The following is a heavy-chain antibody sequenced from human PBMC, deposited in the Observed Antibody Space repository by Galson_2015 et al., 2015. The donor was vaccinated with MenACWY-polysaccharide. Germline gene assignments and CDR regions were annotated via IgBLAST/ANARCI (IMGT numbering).Heavy chain of an antibody. CDR2: IKKDGSEK. CDR1: GFTFKNYW. CDR3: ARGHYGMDV. V-gene: IGHV3-7*01. Sequence: SLRLSCAVSGFTFKNYWMSWVRQAPGKGLEWVANIKKDGSEKYCVDSVKGRFTISRDNGRSSLYLQINGLRAEDTAVYYCARGHYGMDVWGQGTTVTVS. J-gene: IGHJ6*02.